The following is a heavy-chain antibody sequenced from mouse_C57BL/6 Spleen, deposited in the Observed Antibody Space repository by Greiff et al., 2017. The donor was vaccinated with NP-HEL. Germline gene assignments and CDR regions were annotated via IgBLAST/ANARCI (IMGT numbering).Heavy chain of an antibody. V-gene: IGHV1-7*01. CDR1: GYTFTSYW. D-gene: IGHD2-5*01. CDR2: INPSSGYT. Sequence: VQLVESGAELAKPGASVKLSCKASGYTFTSYWMHWVKQRPGQGLEWIGYINPSSGYTKYNQKFKDKATLTADKSSSTAYMQLSSLTYEDSAVYYCARGGYSKGYAMDYWGQGTSVTVSS. J-gene: IGHJ4*01. CDR3: ARGGYSKGYAMDY.